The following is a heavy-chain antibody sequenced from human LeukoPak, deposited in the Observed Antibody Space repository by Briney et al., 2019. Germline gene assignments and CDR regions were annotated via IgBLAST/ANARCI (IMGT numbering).Heavy chain of an antibody. CDR1: GGSFSGYY. V-gene: IGHV4-34*01. J-gene: IGHJ4*02. D-gene: IGHD5/OR15-5a*01. Sequence: GSLRLSCAVYGGSFSGYYWSWIRQPPGKGLEWIGEINHSGSTNYNPSLKSRVTISVDTSKNQFSLKLSSVTAADTAVYYCARESVNDYWGQGTLVTVSS. CDR3: ARESVNDY. CDR2: INHSGST.